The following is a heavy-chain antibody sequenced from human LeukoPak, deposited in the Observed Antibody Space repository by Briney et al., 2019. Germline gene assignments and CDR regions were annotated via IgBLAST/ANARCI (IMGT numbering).Heavy chain of an antibody. CDR3: ARGAGGYRFDP. CDR2: VYNSGTT. D-gene: IGHD1-1*01. J-gene: IGHJ5*02. CDR1: GGSMTGSH. V-gene: IGHV4-59*01. Sequence: SETLSLTCTVSGGSMTGSHWTGIRQPPGKGLEYIGYVYNSGTTFYNPSLKSRVTISADTSKKHFSLRLTSVTAADTAIYYCARGAGGYRFDPWGLGTLVTVSS.